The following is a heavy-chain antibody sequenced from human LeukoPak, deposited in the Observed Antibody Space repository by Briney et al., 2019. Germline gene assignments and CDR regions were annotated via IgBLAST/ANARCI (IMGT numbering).Heavy chain of an antibody. CDR2: IYSGGST. D-gene: IGHD3-16*01. CDR1: GFTVSSNY. J-gene: IGHJ4*02. Sequence: GGSLRPSCAASGFTVSSNYMSWVRQAPGKGLEWVSVIYSGGSTYYADSVKGRFTISRDNSKNTLYLQMNSLRAEDTAVYYCARAPPGGPLDYWGQGTLVTVSS. V-gene: IGHV3-53*01. CDR3: ARAPPGGPLDY.